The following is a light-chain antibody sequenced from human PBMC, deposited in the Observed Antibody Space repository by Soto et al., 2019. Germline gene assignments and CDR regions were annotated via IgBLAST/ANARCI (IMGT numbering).Light chain of an antibody. CDR3: QQYGSSSWT. Sequence: EIVLTQSPGTLSLSPGERATLSCRASQSMSSSYLAWYQQKPGQPPRLVMYATSSRATGIPARFSGSGSGTDFTLTISRLEPEDFAVYYCQQYGSSSWTFGQGTKVDIK. CDR2: ATS. J-gene: IGKJ1*01. V-gene: IGKV3-20*01. CDR1: QSMSSSY.